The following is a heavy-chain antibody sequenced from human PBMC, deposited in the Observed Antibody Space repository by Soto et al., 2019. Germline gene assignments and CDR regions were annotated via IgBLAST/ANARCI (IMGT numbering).Heavy chain of an antibody. Sequence: EVQVLESGGGLVQPGGSLRLSCAASGFSFSIYAMSWVRQAPGRGLEWVENISGSGDSTYYADSVKGRFTISRDNSRNTVNLQVNSLRAEDTAVYYCAKRGYCSGGTCFGDYFQHWGQGTLVIFAS. CDR3: AKRGYCSGGTCFGDYFQH. J-gene: IGHJ1*01. V-gene: IGHV3-23*01. CDR2: ISGSGDST. CDR1: GFSFSIYA. D-gene: IGHD2-15*01.